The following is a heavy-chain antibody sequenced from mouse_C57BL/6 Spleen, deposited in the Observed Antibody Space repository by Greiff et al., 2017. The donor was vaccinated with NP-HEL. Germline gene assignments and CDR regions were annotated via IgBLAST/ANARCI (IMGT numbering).Heavy chain of an antibody. Sequence: EVQLQQSGPELVKPGASVKISCKASGYTFTDYYMNWVKQSHGKSLEWIGDINPNNGGTSYNQKFKGKATLTVDKSSSTAYMELRSLTSEDSAVYYCARVLSLRYFDYWGQGTTLTVSS. CDR2: INPNNGGT. CDR3: ARVLSLRYFDY. CDR1: GYTFTDYY. J-gene: IGHJ2*01. D-gene: IGHD6-2*01. V-gene: IGHV1-26*01.